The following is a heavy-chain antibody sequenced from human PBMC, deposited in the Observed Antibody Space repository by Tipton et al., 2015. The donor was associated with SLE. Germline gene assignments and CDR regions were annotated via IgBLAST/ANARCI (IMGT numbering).Heavy chain of an antibody. D-gene: IGHD3-16*01. V-gene: IGHV4-59*11. Sequence: LRLSCAVSGGSISSHYWSWIRQPPGTGLEWIGYIYYSGSTNYNPSLKSRVTISVDTSKNQFSLKLSSVTAADTAVYYCAREGERMMDAFDIWGQGTMVTVSS. CDR2: IYYSGST. CDR3: AREGERMMDAFDI. J-gene: IGHJ3*02. CDR1: GGSISSHY.